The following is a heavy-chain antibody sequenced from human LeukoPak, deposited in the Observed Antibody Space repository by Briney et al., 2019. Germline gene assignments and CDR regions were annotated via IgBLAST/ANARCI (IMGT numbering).Heavy chain of an antibody. D-gene: IGHD3-10*01. V-gene: IGHV3-21*01. Sequence: PGGSLRLSCAASGFTFSSYSMNWVRQAPGKGLEWVSSISSSSSYIYYADSVKGRFTISRDNAKNSLYLQMNSLRAEDTAVYYCARESGSGTYPLPHNWFDPWGQGTLVTVSS. CDR2: ISSSSSYI. CDR3: ARESGSGTYPLPHNWFDP. J-gene: IGHJ5*02. CDR1: GFTFSSYS.